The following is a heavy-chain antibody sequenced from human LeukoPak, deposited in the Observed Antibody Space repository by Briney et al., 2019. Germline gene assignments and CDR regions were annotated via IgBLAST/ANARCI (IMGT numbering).Heavy chain of an antibody. CDR3: AKDRCSNGIGCYYYYMDV. CDR1: GFTFSSYG. D-gene: IGHD2-8*01. Sequence: GGSLRLSWAASGFTFSSYGMHWVRRAPGKGLGGVAYIQYDGSNEQYADSVKGRFSISRDSSKNILYLQMNSLRAEDTAVYYCAKDRCSNGIGCYYYYMDVWGKGTTVTISS. V-gene: IGHV3-30*02. CDR2: IQYDGSNE. J-gene: IGHJ6*03.